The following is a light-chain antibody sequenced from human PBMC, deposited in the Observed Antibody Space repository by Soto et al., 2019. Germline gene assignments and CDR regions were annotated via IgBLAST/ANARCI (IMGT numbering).Light chain of an antibody. V-gene: IGKV3-15*01. CDR3: QQYDNWPPWT. Sequence: DRVMTHSPATLSVSPGETATLSCRASESVGSHLAWYQQKAGQAPRLLIYGVSTRATGIPARFRGSGSETDFTLTISSLQSEDSAIYYCQQYDNWPPWTFGQGTKVDIK. CDR1: ESVGSH. CDR2: GVS. J-gene: IGKJ1*01.